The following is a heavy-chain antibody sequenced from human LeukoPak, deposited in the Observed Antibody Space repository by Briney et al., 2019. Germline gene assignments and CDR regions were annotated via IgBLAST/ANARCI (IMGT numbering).Heavy chain of an antibody. CDR3: ARVERWLIDAFDI. V-gene: IGHV4-39*07. CDR2: IYYSGST. CDR1: GGSISSSSYY. Sequence: PSETLSLTCTVSGGSISSSSYYWGWIRQPPGKGLEWIGSIYYSGSTYYNPSLKSRVTISVDTSKNQFSLKLSSVTAADTAVYYCARVERWLIDAFDIWGQGTMVTVSS. D-gene: IGHD5-24*01. J-gene: IGHJ3*02.